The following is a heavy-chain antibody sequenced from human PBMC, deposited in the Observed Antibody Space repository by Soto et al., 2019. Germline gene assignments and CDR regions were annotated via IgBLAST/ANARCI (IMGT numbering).Heavy chain of an antibody. CDR1: GFSLSTSGGG. CDR3: AHSNRYTSSWYMTLYNWFDP. J-gene: IGHJ5*02. Sequence: SGATLVNPTQTLTLTCTLSGFSLSTSGGGVGWIRQPPGKALEWLALIYWNDDKRYSPSLKSRLTITKDTSKNQVVLTLTNMDPVDTATYYCAHSNRYTSSWYMTLYNWFDPWGQGTVITV. V-gene: IGHV2-5*01. CDR2: IYWNDDK. D-gene: IGHD6-13*01.